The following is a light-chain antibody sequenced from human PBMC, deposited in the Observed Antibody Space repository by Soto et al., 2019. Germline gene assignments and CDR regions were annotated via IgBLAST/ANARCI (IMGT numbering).Light chain of an antibody. CDR3: QQSGISPRT. Sequence: ETVWTQYPSTQALSRGGRGTLSCRPSQSVSSNFLAWYQQKPGQAPRLLIYTASSRATGIPDRFSGSGSGTEFTLTVSRLEPEDFAVYYSQQSGISPRTFCQGTKVDI. J-gene: IGKJ1*01. CDR2: TAS. V-gene: IGKV3-20*01. CDR1: QSVSSNF.